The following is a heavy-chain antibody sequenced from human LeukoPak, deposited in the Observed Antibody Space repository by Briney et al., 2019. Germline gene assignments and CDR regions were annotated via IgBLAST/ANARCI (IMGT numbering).Heavy chain of an antibody. CDR2: ISTSGGTT. D-gene: IGHD3-22*01. CDR3: AVMHRYYDGSGYWIQ. Sequence: GGSLRLSCAASGFTFGSYAMSWVRQAPGKGLEWVSGISTSGGTTSYAESVKGRFTVSRDNPRNTLYMEMNSLRDEDTAVYYCAVMHRYYDGSGYWIQWGQGTLVTVSS. CDR1: GFTFGSYA. V-gene: IGHV3-23*01. J-gene: IGHJ4*02.